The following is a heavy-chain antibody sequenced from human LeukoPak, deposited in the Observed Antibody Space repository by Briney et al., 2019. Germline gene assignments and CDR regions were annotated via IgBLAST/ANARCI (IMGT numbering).Heavy chain of an antibody. CDR1: GFTFSNYA. CDR2: LSGSGGST. CDR3: TRGYVGIDY. D-gene: IGHD5-12*01. J-gene: IGHJ4*02. Sequence: GGSLRLSCAASGFTFSNYAMGWVRQAPGKGLEWVSALSGSGGSTYYADSVKGRFTISRDNSKNTLYLQMNSLRAEDTAVYYCTRGYVGIDYWGQGTLVTVSS. V-gene: IGHV3-23*01.